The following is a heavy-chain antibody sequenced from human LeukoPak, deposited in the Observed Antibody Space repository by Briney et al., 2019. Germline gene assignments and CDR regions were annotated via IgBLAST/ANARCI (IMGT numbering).Heavy chain of an antibody. D-gene: IGHD3-22*01. Sequence: GESLKISCKGSGYSFTSYWIGWVRQMPGKGLEWMGIIYPGDSDTGYSPSFQGQVTISADKSISTAYLQWSSLKASDTAMYYCARRGNYYDSSGYYYGDAFDIWGQGTMVTVSS. CDR3: ARRGNYYDSSGYYYGDAFDI. CDR1: GYSFTSYW. CDR2: IYPGDSDT. J-gene: IGHJ3*02. V-gene: IGHV5-51*01.